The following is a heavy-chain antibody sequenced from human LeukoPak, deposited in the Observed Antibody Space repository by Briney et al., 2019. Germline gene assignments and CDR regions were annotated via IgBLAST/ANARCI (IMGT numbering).Heavy chain of an antibody. CDR2: ISSSGSTI. CDR3: ARDYRYYYDSSGYSPLDV. V-gene: IGHV3-11*04. J-gene: IGHJ6*04. CDR1: GFTFSDYY. Sequence: GGSLRLSCAASGFTFSDYYMSWIRQAPGKGLEWVSYISSSGSTIYYADSVKGRFTISRDNAKNSLYLQMNSLRAEDTAVYYCARDYRYYYDSSGYSPLDVWGKGTTVTVSS. D-gene: IGHD3-22*01.